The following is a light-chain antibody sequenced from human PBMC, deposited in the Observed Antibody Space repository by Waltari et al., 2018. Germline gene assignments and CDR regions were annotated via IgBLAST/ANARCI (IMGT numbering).Light chain of an antibody. V-gene: IGKV3-11*01. CDR1: QSVANY. J-gene: IGKJ4*01. CDR3: QQRNKWPVT. Sequence: SGRASQSVANYLTGYQPEPSPATRLLFYDVSNRATDIPARFSGSGFATDFTLTISDLKPEDIAVYYCQQRNKWPVTFGVGTKVEIK. CDR2: DVS.